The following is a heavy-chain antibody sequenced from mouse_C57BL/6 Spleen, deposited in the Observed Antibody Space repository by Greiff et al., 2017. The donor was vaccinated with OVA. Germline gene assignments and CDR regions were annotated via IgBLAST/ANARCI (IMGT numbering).Heavy chain of an antibody. CDR1: GYTFTSYW. CDR3: AILDY. V-gene: IGHV1-69*01. J-gene: IGHJ4*01. CDR2: IDPSDSYT. Sequence: VQLQQPGAELVMPGASVKLSCKASGYTFTSYWMHWVKQRPGQGLEWIGEIDPSDSYTNYNQKFKGKATLTVDKSSSTAYMQLSSLTSEDSAVYYCAILDYWGQGTSVTVSS.